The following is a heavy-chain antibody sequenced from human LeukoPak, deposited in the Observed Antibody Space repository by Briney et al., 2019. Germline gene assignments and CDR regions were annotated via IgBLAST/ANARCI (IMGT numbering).Heavy chain of an antibody. J-gene: IGHJ4*02. CDR1: GVSVTSYY. CDR3: ARFTKDSSSSSGYYFDY. V-gene: IGHV4-4*07. D-gene: IGHD6-13*01. Sequence: SETLSLTCTISGVSVTSYYWSWLRQPAGKGLEWIGRIYTSGSTSYNPSLRSRLTMSVDTSKNQFSLNLSSVTAADTAVYYCARFTKDSSSSSGYYFDYWGQGTLVTVSS. CDR2: IYTSGST.